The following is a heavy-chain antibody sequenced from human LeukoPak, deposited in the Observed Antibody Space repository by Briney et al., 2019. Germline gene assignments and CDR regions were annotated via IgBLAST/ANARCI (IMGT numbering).Heavy chain of an antibody. V-gene: IGHV4-34*01. CDR1: GGSFSGYY. D-gene: IGHD6-13*01. Sequence: PSETLSLTCAVYGGSFSGYYWSWIRQPPGKGLEWIGVINHSGSTSYNPSLKSRVTISVDTSKNQFSLKLSSVTAADTAVYYCARGWYGNAFDIWGQGTMVTVSS. J-gene: IGHJ3*02. CDR2: INHSGST. CDR3: ARGWYGNAFDI.